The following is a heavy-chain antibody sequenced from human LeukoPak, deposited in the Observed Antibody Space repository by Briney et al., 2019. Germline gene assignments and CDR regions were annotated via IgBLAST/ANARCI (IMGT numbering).Heavy chain of an antibody. CDR2: IIPILGIA. V-gene: IGHV1-69*04. D-gene: IGHD6-19*01. CDR1: GGTFSSYA. CDR3: ALKESSGWDDAFDI. Sequence: ASVKVSCKASGGTFSSYAISWVRQAPGQGLEWMGRIIPILGIANYAQKFQGRVTITADKSTSTAYMELSSLRSEDTAVYYCALKESSGWDDAFDIWGQGTMVTVSS. J-gene: IGHJ3*02.